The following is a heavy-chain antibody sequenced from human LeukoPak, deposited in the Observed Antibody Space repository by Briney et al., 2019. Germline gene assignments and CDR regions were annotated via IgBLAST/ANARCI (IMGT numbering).Heavy chain of an antibody. V-gene: IGHV4-34*01. CDR3: ARVIANQKYYYDSSGGVDY. Sequence: ASETLSLTCAVYGGSFSGYYWSWIRQPPGKGLEWIGEINHSGSTNYNPSLKSRVTISVDTSKNQFSLKLSSVTAADTAVYYCARVIANQKYYYDSSGGVDYWGQGTLVTVSS. CDR1: GGSFSGYY. CDR2: INHSGST. J-gene: IGHJ4*02. D-gene: IGHD3-22*01.